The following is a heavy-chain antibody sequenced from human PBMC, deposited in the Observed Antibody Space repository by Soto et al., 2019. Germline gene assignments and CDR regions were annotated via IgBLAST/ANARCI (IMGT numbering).Heavy chain of an antibody. J-gene: IGHJ6*02. V-gene: IGHV3-48*02. Sequence: HPGGSLRLSCAASGFTFSSYSMNWVRQAPGKGLEWVSYISSSSSTIYYADSVKGRFTISRDNAKNSLYLQMNSLRDEDTAVYYCARGSRPWNPVGYYYGMDVWGQGTTVTVSS. CDR3: ARGSRPWNPVGYYYGMDV. CDR2: ISSSSSTI. D-gene: IGHD1-1*01. CDR1: GFTFSSYS.